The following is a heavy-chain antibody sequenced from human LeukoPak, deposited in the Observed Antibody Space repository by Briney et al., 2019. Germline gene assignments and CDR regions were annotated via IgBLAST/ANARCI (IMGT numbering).Heavy chain of an antibody. V-gene: IGHV1-18*01. CDR1: GYTFTEYG. CDR3: ARGSSWYY. CDR2: ISPYTGNA. D-gene: IGHD6-13*01. Sequence: ASVTVSCKASGYTFTEYGITWVRQAPGQGLEWMGWISPYTGNAHYAQNLQGRVTMTTDTSTSTAYMELRSLRSDDTAVYYCARGSSWYYWGQGTLVTVSS. J-gene: IGHJ4*02.